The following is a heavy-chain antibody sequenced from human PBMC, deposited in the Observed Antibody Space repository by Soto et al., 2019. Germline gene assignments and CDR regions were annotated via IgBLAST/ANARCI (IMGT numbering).Heavy chain of an antibody. CDR3: ASFPHYCSGGSCQGSPGSFDI. V-gene: IGHV1-69*13. CDR1: GYTFTSYG. CDR2: IIPIFGTA. D-gene: IGHD2-15*01. Sequence: GASVKVSCKASGYTFTSYGISWVRQAPGQGLEWMGGIIPIFGTANYAQKFQGRVTITADESTSTAYMELSSLRSEDTAVYYCASFPHYCSGGSCQGSPGSFDIWGQGTMVTVSS. J-gene: IGHJ3*02.